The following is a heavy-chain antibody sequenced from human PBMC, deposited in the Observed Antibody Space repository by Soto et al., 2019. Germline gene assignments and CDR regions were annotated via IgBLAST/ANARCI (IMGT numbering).Heavy chain of an antibody. J-gene: IGHJ5*02. CDR2: IYYSGST. V-gene: IGHV4-59*01. CDR3: ARASDYYGSGSYTWFDP. CDR1: GGSISSYY. D-gene: IGHD3-10*01. Sequence: PSETLSLTCTVSGGSISSYYWSWIRQPPGKGLERIGYIYYSGSTNYNPSLKSRVTISVDTSKNQFSLKLSSVTAADTAVYYCARASDYYGSGSYTWFDPWGQGTLVTVSS.